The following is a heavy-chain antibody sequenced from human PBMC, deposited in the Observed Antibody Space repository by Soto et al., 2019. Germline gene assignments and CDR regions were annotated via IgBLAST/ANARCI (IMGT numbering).Heavy chain of an antibody. Sequence: PGGSLRLSCAASGFTFSSYGVHWVRQAPGKGLEWVAVIWYDGSNKYYADFVKGRFTISRDNSKNTLYLQMNSLRAEDTAVYYCAREQGRGYSYGYDYWGQGTLVTVSS. V-gene: IGHV3-33*01. D-gene: IGHD5-18*01. CDR1: GFTFSSYG. CDR3: AREQGRGYSYGYDY. J-gene: IGHJ4*02. CDR2: IWYDGSNK.